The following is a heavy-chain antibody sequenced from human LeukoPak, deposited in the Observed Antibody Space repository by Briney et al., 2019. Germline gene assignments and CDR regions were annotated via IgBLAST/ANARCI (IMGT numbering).Heavy chain of an antibody. CDR3: ARDLNLPDAFDV. Sequence: GGSLRLSCAASGFTFSAYGMHWVRQAPGKGLEWVAVVWYDGGNKYYADSVKGRFTVSRDNSKNTLYLQMNSLRVEDTALYYFARDLNLPDAFDVWGQGTMVTVSS. CDR2: VWYDGGNK. V-gene: IGHV3-33*01. CDR1: GFTFSAYG. D-gene: IGHD1-14*01. J-gene: IGHJ3*01.